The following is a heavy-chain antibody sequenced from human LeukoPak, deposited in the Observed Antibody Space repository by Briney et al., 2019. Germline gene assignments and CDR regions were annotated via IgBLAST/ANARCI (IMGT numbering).Heavy chain of an antibody. CDR1: GFIFSSYS. D-gene: IGHD3-10*01. Sequence: PGGSLRLSCAASGFIFSSYSMNWVRQAPGKGLEWVSSISSSSSYIYYAGSVKGRLTISRDNAKNSLYLQMNSLRAEDTAVYYCAREDYGSRSGDYWGQGTLVTVSS. V-gene: IGHV3-21*01. J-gene: IGHJ4*02. CDR2: ISSSSSYI. CDR3: AREDYGSRSGDY.